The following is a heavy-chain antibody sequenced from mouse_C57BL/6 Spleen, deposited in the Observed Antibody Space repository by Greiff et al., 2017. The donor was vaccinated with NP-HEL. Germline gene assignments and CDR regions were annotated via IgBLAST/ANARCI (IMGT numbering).Heavy chain of an antibody. CDR2: ISSGGSYP. J-gene: IGHJ1*03. D-gene: IGHD4-1*01. CDR3: ARQGELGRGDYWYFDV. Sequence: DVMLVESGGDLVKPGGSLKLSCAASGFTFSSYGMSWVRQTPDKRLEWVATISSGGSYPYYPESVKGRVTLPRYNAKNTLYLQMGSLKSGDTAVYYCARQGELGRGDYWYFDVWGTGTTVTVSS. CDR1: GFTFSSYG. V-gene: IGHV5-6*02.